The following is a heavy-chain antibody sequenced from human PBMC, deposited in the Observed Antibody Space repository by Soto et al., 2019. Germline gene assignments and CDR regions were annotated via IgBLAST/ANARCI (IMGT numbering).Heavy chain of an antibody. Sequence: EVHLVESGGGLVQPGGSLKLSCAASGFIFSDSAMHWVRQASGKGLEWVGRIRSKANNYATAYGASVKGRYTISRDDSKNTAYLQMNSLKTEDTAVYYCTTAPVHDYYDETVGYWGQGTLVTVSS. V-gene: IGHV3-73*02. CDR1: GFIFSDSA. CDR3: TTAPVHDYYDETVGY. CDR2: IRSKANNYAT. D-gene: IGHD3-22*01. J-gene: IGHJ4*02.